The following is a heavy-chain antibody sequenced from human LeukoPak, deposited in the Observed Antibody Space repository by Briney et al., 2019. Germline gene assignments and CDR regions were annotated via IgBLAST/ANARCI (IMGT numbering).Heavy chain of an antibody. Sequence: ASVKVSCKASGYTFTGYYMHWVRQAPGQGLEWMGWINPNSGGTNYAQKFQGRVTMTRDTSISTAYMELSRLRSDDTAVYYCARVGPPLYYYDSSGYYPPGNWFDPWGQGTLVTVSS. J-gene: IGHJ5*02. V-gene: IGHV1-2*02. D-gene: IGHD3-22*01. CDR2: INPNSGGT. CDR1: GYTFTGYY. CDR3: ARVGPPLYYYDSSGYYPPGNWFDP.